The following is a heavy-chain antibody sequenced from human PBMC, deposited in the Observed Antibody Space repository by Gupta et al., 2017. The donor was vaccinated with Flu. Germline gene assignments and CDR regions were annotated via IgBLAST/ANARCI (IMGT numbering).Heavy chain of an antibody. CDR3: ARAAYGGKIWYFDL. CDR2: IYYSGST. D-gene: IGHD4-23*01. J-gene: IGHJ2*01. Sequence: QVQLQESGPGLVKPSETLSLTCAVSGGSISSDYWSWIRQSPGKGLEWIGYIYYSGSTNYNPSLKSRVTISVDTSKNQLSLKLRSVTAAETAVYYCARAAYGGKIWYFDLGGRGTLVTVSS. V-gene: IGHV4-59*01. CDR1: GGSISSDY.